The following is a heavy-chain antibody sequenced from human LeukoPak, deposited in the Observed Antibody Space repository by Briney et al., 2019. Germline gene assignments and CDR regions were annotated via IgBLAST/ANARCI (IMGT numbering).Heavy chain of an antibody. CDR1: GFKFDDYG. V-gene: IGHV3-20*01. D-gene: IGHD2-2*02. Sequence: GGSLSLSCAASGFKFDDYGMSWVRQVPGKGLEWVSGINWNGGSRGYADSVKGRFTISRDNAKNSVYLQMNSLRSEDTAFYHCARGRCSSTSCYNTPNWFDPWGQGTLVTVSS. CDR2: INWNGGSR. CDR3: ARGRCSSTSCYNTPNWFDP. J-gene: IGHJ5*02.